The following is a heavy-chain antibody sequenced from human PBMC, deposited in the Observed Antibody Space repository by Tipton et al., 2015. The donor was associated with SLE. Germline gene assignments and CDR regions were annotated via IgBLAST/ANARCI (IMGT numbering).Heavy chain of an antibody. Sequence: SLRLSCVASGFPFSRYVMTWVRQAPGKGLEWVSLISDSGGHTSYADSVKGRFTVSRDNSKNTLDLQMDSLRVEDAAVYYCARDTSSSSDSTGWGSLGLWGRGTLVNVSS. CDR3: ARDTSSSSDSTGWGSLGL. J-gene: IGHJ2*01. CDR2: ISDSGGHT. V-gene: IGHV3-23*01. CDR1: GFPFSRYV. D-gene: IGHD2-8*02.